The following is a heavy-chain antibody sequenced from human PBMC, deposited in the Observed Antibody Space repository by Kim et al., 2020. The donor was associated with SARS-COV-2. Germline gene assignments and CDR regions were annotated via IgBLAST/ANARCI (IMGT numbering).Heavy chain of an antibody. V-gene: IGHV4-30-2*01. CDR3: ARAPIAVAGMDDAFDI. Sequence: SETLSLTCAVSGGSISSGGYSWSWIRQPPGKGLEWIGYIYHSGSTYYNPSLKSRVTISVDRSKNQFSLKLSSVTAADTAVYYCARAPIAVAGMDDAFDIWGQGTMVTVSS. CDR2: IYHSGST. J-gene: IGHJ3*02. D-gene: IGHD6-19*01. CDR1: GGSISSGGYS.